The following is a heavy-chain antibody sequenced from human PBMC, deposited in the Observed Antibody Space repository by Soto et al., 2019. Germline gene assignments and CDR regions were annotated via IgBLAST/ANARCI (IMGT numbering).Heavy chain of an antibody. J-gene: IGHJ6*02. Sequence: ASVKVSCKASGYTFTSYDINWVRQATGQGLEWMGWMNPNSGNTGYAQKFQGRVTMTRNTSISTAYMELSSLRSEDTAVYYCVVPLTYSSSWYGYYYYGMDVWGQGTTVTVSS. CDR1: GYTFTSYD. CDR2: MNPNSGNT. CDR3: VVPLTYSSSWYGYYYYGMDV. D-gene: IGHD6-13*01. V-gene: IGHV1-8*01.